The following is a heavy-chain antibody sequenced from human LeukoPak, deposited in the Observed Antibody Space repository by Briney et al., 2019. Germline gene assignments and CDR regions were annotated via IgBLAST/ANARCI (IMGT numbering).Heavy chain of an antibody. J-gene: IGHJ3*01. D-gene: IGHD3-22*01. CDR2: ICTSGST. V-gene: IGHV4-4*07. Sequence: SETLSLTCTVSGGSISSYYWSWIRQPAGKGLEWIGRICTSGSTNYNPSLKSRVTMSVDTSKNQFSLKLSSVTAADTAVYYCATLVTHYYDSSGYPAMDDAFDVWGQGTMVTVSS. CDR1: GGSISSYY. CDR3: ATLVTHYYDSSGYPAMDDAFDV.